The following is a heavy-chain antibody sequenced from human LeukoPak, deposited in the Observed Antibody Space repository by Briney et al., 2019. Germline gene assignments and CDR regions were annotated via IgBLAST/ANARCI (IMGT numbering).Heavy chain of an antibody. D-gene: IGHD1-26*01. J-gene: IGHJ4*02. CDR1: GYSFTSYW. Sequence: GESLKISCKGSGYSFTSYWIGWVRQMPGKGLEWMGIIYPGDSDIRYSPSFQGQVTISADKSISTAYLQWSSLRASDTAIYCRARHLLTPGGSYYFDFWGQGTLVTVSS. V-gene: IGHV5-51*01. CDR3: ARHLLTPGGSYYFDF. CDR2: IYPGDSDI.